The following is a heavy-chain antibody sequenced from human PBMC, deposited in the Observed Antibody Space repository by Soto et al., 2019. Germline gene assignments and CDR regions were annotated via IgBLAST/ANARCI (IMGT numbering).Heavy chain of an antibody. Sequence: SVKVSCKASGGTLSSYAISWVRQAPGQGLEWMGGIIPIFGTANYAQKFQGRVTITADESTSTAYMELSSLRSEDTAVYYCARGLVTMIVVAQYAFDIWGQATMVTVSS. CDR3: ARGLVTMIVVAQYAFDI. J-gene: IGHJ3*02. V-gene: IGHV1-69*13. D-gene: IGHD3-22*01. CDR1: GGTLSSYA. CDR2: IIPIFGTA.